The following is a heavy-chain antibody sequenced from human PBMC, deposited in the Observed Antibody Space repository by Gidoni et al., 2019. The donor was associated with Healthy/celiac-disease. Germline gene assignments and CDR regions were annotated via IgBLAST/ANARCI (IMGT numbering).Heavy chain of an antibody. CDR3: AKDMGGRTYYFDY. CDR2: ISWNSGSI. V-gene: IGHV3-9*01. Sequence: EVQLVESGGGLVQPGRSLRLSCAASGFTFDDYAMHWVRQAPGKGLEWVSGISWNSGSIGYADSVKGRFTISRDNAKNSLYLQMNSLRAEDTALYYCAKDMGGRTYYFDYWGQGTLVTVSS. D-gene: IGHD2-15*01. CDR1: GFTFDDYA. J-gene: IGHJ4*02.